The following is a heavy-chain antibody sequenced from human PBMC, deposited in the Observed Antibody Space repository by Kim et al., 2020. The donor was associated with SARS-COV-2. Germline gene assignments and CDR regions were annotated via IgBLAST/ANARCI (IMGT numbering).Heavy chain of an antibody. Sequence: DYASSVNSRITITPGTSKNQFSLQLNSVTPEDTAIYYCARLVGGSSDYWGQGTLVTVSS. J-gene: IGHJ4*02. V-gene: IGHV6-1*01. CDR3: ARLVGGSSDY. D-gene: IGHD2-8*02.